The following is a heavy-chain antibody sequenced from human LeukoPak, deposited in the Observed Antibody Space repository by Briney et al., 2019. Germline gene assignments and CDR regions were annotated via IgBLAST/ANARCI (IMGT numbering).Heavy chain of an antibody. J-gene: IGHJ4*02. CDR3: ARASRNYDSSALGLSELDY. V-gene: IGHV1-69*13. D-gene: IGHD3-22*01. Sequence: SVKVSCKASGGTFSSYAIGWVRQAPGQGPEWMGGIIPIFGTTNYAQKFQGRVTITADESTSTAFMELSSLRSEDTAVYYCARASRNYDSSALGLSELDYWGQGTLVTVSS. CDR1: GGTFSSYA. CDR2: IIPIFGTT.